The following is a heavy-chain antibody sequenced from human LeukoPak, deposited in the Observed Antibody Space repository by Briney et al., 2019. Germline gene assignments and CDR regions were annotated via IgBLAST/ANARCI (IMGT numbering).Heavy chain of an antibody. CDR3: ARCGTACDY. CDR2: IKKDGSEK. Sequence: QAGGSLRLSCVASGFTFRSYWMSWVRQAPGKGLEWVANIKKDGSEKHYVDSVKGRFTISRGNAKNSLYLQMTSLRVEDTAVYYCARCGTACDYWGQGTLVTVSS. J-gene: IGHJ4*02. V-gene: IGHV3-7*01. CDR1: GFTFRSYW. D-gene: IGHD2-15*01.